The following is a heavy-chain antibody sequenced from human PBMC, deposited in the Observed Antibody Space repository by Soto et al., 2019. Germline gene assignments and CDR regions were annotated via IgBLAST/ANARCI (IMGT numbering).Heavy chain of an antibody. Sequence: ESGGVVVQPGGSLRLSCAASGFTFDDYTMHWVRQAPGKGLEWVSLISWDGGSTYYADSVKGRFTISRDNSKNSLYLQMNSLRAEDTAVYFCVTGYHSDYWGQGTLVTVSS. D-gene: IGHD5-18*01. J-gene: IGHJ4*02. V-gene: IGHV3-43*01. CDR3: VTGYHSDY. CDR1: GFTFDDYT. CDR2: ISWDGGST.